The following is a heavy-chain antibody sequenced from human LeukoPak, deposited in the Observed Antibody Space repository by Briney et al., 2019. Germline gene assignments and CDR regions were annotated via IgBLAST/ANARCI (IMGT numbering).Heavy chain of an antibody. CDR1: GGSISSGGYY. CDR2: IYYSGST. Sequence: SQTLSLTCTASGGSISSGGYYWSWIRQHPGKGLEWIGYIYYSGSTYYNPSLKSRVTISVDTSKNQFSLKLSSVTAADTAVYYCARDGDILTGYHEWGQGTLVTVSS. J-gene: IGHJ4*02. D-gene: IGHD3-9*01. CDR3: ARDGDILTGYHE. V-gene: IGHV4-31*03.